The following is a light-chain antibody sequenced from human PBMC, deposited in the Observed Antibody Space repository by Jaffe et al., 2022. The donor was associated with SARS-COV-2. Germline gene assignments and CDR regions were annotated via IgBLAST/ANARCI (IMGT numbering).Light chain of an antibody. CDR3: QQYYSAPYT. Sequence: DIVMTQSPDSLAVSLGERATINCKSSQSLLYSSNNKNYLAWYQQRVGQPPKLLIYWSSTRESGVPGRFSGSGSGTDFTLTINSLQAEDVAVYYCQQYYSAPYTFGQGTKLEIK. V-gene: IGKV4-1*01. J-gene: IGKJ2*01. CDR2: WSS. CDR1: QSLLYSSNNKNY.